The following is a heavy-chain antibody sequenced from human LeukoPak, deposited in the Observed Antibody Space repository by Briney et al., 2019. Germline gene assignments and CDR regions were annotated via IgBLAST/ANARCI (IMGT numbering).Heavy chain of an antibody. Sequence: ASVKVSCKASGYTFTRYGISRVRQAPGQGLEWMGWISAYNGNTNYAQKLQGRVTMTTDTSTSTAYMELRSLRSDDTAVYYCASCYYYDSSVYDALDIWGQGTMVTVSS. J-gene: IGHJ3*02. V-gene: IGHV1-18*01. CDR2: ISAYNGNT. CDR3: ASCYYYDSSVYDALDI. CDR1: GYTFTRYG. D-gene: IGHD3-22*01.